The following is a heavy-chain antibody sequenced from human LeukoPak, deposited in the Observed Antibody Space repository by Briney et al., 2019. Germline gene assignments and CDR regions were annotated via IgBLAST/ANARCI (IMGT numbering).Heavy chain of an antibody. Sequence: PSETLSLTCTVSGGSISTSSYYWGWVRQPPGKGLEWMGIVYFTGSTYYNPSLKSRVTISIYTSKNQFSLKLSSVTAADTAVYYCATHADRVVIAAAGTILPDDYWGQGTLVTVSS. D-gene: IGHD6-13*01. CDR2: VYFTGST. CDR1: GGSISTSSYY. J-gene: IGHJ4*02. CDR3: ATHADRVVIAAAGTILPDDY. V-gene: IGHV4-39*01.